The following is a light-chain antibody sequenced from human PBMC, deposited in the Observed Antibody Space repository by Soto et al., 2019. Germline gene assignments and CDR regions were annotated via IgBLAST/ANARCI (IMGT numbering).Light chain of an antibody. CDR3: QQSYTTPLT. Sequence: DIQMNQSPSSLSSSVGDRVTITCLASQGIGNDVGWYQQKPGKAPELLIYAASYLGNGVPSRFSGSGSGTYFTLTISSLQPEDLATYYCQQSYTTPLTFGGGTKVDIK. V-gene: IGKV1-39*01. CDR1: QGIGND. CDR2: AAS. J-gene: IGKJ4*01.